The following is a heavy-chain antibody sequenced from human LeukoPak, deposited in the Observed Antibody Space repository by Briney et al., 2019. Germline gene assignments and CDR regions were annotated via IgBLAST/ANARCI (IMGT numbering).Heavy chain of an antibody. Sequence: SETLSLTCAVSGGSISSGGYSWSWIRQPPGKGLEWIGYIYHSGSTYYNPSLKSRVTISVDTSKNQFSLKLSSVTAADTAVYYCAREKGSLVAVAGTGLFDYWGQGTLVTVSS. CDR2: IYHSGST. D-gene: IGHD6-19*01. J-gene: IGHJ4*02. V-gene: IGHV4-30-2*01. CDR1: GGSISSGGYS. CDR3: AREKGSLVAVAGTGLFDY.